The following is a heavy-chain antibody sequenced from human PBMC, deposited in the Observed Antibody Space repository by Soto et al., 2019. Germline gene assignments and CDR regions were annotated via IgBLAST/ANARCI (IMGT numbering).Heavy chain of an antibody. Sequence: ASVKVSCKASGYTFTSYAMHWVRQAPGQRLEWMGWINGDNGNTKYSQQFQGRVTITRDTSASTAYVELNSLRSEDTALYYCASPGGEFLPYYYYGMDVWGQGTTVTVSS. CDR3: ASPGGEFLPYYYYGMDV. CDR2: INGDNGNT. J-gene: IGHJ6*02. CDR1: GYTFTSYA. V-gene: IGHV1-3*01. D-gene: IGHD3-16*01.